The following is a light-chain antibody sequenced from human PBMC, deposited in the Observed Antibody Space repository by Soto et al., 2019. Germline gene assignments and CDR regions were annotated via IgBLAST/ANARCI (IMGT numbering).Light chain of an antibody. V-gene: IGKV1-5*01. CDR2: DAS. Sequence: DIQMTQSPSTLSASVGDRVTITCRASQSISSWLAWYQQKPGKAPKLLIYDASSLERGVPSRFSGSGSGTEFTLTISSLQPDDFATYYCQQYNSYSRTFGQGTKVEIQ. CDR3: QQYNSYSRT. CDR1: QSISSW. J-gene: IGKJ1*01.